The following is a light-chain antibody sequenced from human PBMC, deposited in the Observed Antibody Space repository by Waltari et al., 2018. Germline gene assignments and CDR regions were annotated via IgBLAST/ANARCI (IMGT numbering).Light chain of an antibody. CDR2: WAS. Sequence: DIVMTQSPDSLAVSLGERATIHCKPSQSVLSSSNNKNYLGWYQQQPGQPPKLLVSWASTRESGVPDRFSGSGSGTDFTLTISSLQAEDVAVYYCQQCYNFPYTFGQGTKLEIK. CDR1: QSVLSSSNNKNY. CDR3: QQCYNFPYT. V-gene: IGKV4-1*01. J-gene: IGKJ2*01.